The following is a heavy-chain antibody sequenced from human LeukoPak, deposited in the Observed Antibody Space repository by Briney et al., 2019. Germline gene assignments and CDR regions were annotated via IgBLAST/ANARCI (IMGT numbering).Heavy chain of an antibody. CDR2: INPNSGGT. D-gene: IGHD3-3*01. J-gene: IGHJ6*03. CDR1: GYTFTGYY. CDR3: ARGTYYDFWSPYYYYMDV. V-gene: IGHV1-2*02. Sequence: ASVKVSCKASGYTFTGYYMHWVRQAPGQGLEWMGWINPNSGGTNYAQKFQGRVTMTRDTSISTAYMELSRLRSDDTAVYYCARGTYYDFWSPYYYYMDVWGKGTTVTVSS.